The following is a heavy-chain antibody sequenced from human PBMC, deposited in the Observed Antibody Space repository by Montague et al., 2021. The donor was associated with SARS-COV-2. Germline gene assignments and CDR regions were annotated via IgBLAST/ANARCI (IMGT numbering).Heavy chain of an antibody. D-gene: IGHD3-16*01. J-gene: IGHJ4*02. V-gene: IGHV4-4*02. CDR3: ARDGGQRFRAFES. CDR2: IYHTGST. Sequence: SETLSLTCNVSGDSITSNYWWSWLRQPPGKGLEWIGEIYHTGSTNFNPSLKSRVTMSVDKSKKFFSLSLRSVTAADTATYYCARDGGQRFRAFESWGRGTLVTISS. CDR1: GDSITSNYW.